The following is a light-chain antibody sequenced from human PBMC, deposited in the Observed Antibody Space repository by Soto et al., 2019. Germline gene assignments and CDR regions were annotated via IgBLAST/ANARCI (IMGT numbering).Light chain of an antibody. CDR2: DTS. CDR1: QSVSNSY. Sequence: EFVLTQSPGTLSLSPGERATLSCRASQSVSNSYVAWYQQKSGQAPRLVIYDTSSRVTGIPDRFSGSGSGTDFTITISRLEPEDFAVFYGQQYGTSEIIFGQGTRLEIK. V-gene: IGKV3-20*01. J-gene: IGKJ5*01. CDR3: QQYGTSEII.